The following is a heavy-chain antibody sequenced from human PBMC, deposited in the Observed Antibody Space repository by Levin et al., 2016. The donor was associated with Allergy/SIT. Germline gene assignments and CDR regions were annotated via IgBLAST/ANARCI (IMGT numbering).Heavy chain of an antibody. J-gene: IGHJ6*02. Sequence: SETLSLTCTVSGGSISSSSYYWGWIRQPPGKGLEWIGSIYYSGSTYYNPSLKSRVTISVDTSKNQFSLKLSSVTAADTAVYYCQYCSSTNSSMDVWGQGTTVTVSS. D-gene: IGHD2-2*01. CDR2: IYYSGST. V-gene: IGHV4-39*01. CDR3: QYCSSTNSSMDV. CDR1: GGSISSSSYY.